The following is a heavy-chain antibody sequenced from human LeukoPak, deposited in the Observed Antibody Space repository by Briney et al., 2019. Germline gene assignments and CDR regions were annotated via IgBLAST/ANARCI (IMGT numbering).Heavy chain of an antibody. Sequence: SETLCLTCTVSGGSISSNYWSWIRQPPGKGLEWIGYFYDSGGTNYNPSLKSRVTTSVDTSKNQFSLKLDSVTAADTAIYYCARGGGSTEYWGQGILVTVSS. CDR2: FYDSGGT. J-gene: IGHJ4*02. V-gene: IGHV4-59*01. CDR3: ARGGGSTEY. CDR1: GGSISSNY. D-gene: IGHD4-17*01.